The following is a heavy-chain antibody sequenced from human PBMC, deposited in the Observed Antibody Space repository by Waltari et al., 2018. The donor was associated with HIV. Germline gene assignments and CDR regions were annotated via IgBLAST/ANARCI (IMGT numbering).Heavy chain of an antibody. J-gene: IGHJ4*02. CDR3: ARADVTTFDY. Sequence: EVHLVASGGDWVQPGGSLRLSCAASGFMFGSFGMRWVRQAPGKGLEWISYISGSSSTMYYADSVKGRFTISRDNAKNSVYLQMDSLRDEDTAVYYCARADVTTFDYWGQGARVTVSS. CDR2: ISGSSSTM. V-gene: IGHV3-48*02. CDR1: GFMFGSFG. D-gene: IGHD4-17*01.